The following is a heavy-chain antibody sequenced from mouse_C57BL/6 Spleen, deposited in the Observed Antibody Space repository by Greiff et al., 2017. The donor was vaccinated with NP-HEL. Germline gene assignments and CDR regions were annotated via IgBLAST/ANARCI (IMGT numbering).Heavy chain of an antibody. CDR2: INPNNGGT. V-gene: IGHV1-26*01. J-gene: IGHJ2*01. Sequence: EVQLQESGPELVKPGASVKISCKASGYTFTDYYMNWVKQSHGKSLEWIGDINPNNGGTSYNQKFKGKATLTVDKSSSTAYMELRSLTSEDSAVYYCASPIYYDSSFDYWGQGTTLTVSS. D-gene: IGHD2-4*01. CDR1: GYTFTDYY. CDR3: ASPIYYDSSFDY.